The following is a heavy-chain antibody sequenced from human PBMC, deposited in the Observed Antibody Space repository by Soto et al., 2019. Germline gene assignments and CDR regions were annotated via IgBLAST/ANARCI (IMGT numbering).Heavy chain of an antibody. CDR1: GFSLSTSGVG. D-gene: IGHD6-13*01. V-gene: IGHV2-5*02. CDR3: AHRYSSNWPPRLNYFDY. CDR2: IYWDDDK. Sequence: QITLKESGPALVKPTQTLTLTCTFSGFSLSTSGVGVGWIRQPPGKALVWLALIYWDDDKRYSPSLKSRLTINKDTSKNQVVLTMTNMDPVDTATYYCAHRYSSNWPPRLNYFDYWGQGTLVTVSS. J-gene: IGHJ4*02.